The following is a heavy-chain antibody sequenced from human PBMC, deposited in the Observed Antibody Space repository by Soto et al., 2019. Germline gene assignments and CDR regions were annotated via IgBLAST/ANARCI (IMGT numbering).Heavy chain of an antibody. CDR3: ARVVVDYYGSGDNWFDH. CDR2: ISSSSSYI. V-gene: IGHV3-21*01. J-gene: IGHJ5*02. CDR1: GFTFSSYS. Sequence: PGGSLRLSCAASGFTFSSYSMNGVRQAPGKGLEWVSSISSSSSYIYYADSVKGRFAISRDNAKNSLYLQMNSRRAEDTAVYYCARVVVDYYGSGDNWFDHWGQGTLVSVSS. D-gene: IGHD3-10*01.